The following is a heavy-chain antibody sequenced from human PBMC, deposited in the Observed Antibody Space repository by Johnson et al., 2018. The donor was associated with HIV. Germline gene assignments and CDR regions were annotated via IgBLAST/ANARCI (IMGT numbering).Heavy chain of an antibody. V-gene: IGHV3-23*04. Sequence: VQLVESGGGVVQPGRSLRLSCAASGFTFSSYAMHWVRQAPGKGLEWVSAISGSGGSTYYADSVKGRFTLSRDNSKNTLNLQMNSLRAEDTAVDYCARGPTRSAFDIWGQGTMVTVSS. D-gene: IGHD2-15*01. CDR1: GFTFSSYA. CDR2: ISGSGGST. CDR3: ARGPTRSAFDI. J-gene: IGHJ3*02.